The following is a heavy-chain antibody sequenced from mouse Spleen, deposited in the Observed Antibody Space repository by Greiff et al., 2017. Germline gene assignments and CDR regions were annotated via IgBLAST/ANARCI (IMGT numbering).Heavy chain of an antibody. D-gene: IGHD2-4*01. CDR3: ARIYYDYDRYAMDY. CDR2: ISSGSSTI. V-gene: IGHV5-17*01. J-gene: IGHJ4*01. Sequence: EVKLVESGGGLVKPGGSLKLSCAASGFTFSDYGMHWVRQAPEKGLEWVAYISSGSSTIYYADTVKGRFTISRDNAKNTLFLQMTSLRSEDTAMYYCARIYYDYDRYAMDYWGQGTSVTVSS. CDR1: GFTFSDYG.